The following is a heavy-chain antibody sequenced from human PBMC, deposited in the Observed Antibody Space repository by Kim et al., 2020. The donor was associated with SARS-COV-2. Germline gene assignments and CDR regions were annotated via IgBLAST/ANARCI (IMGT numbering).Heavy chain of an antibody. D-gene: IGHD5-12*01. CDR3: ARGVGGYDFYYYYMDV. CDR1: GGTFSSYA. CDR2: IIPILGIA. V-gene: IGHV1-69*04. Sequence: SVKVSCKASGGTFSSYAISWVRQAPGQGLEWMGRIIPILGIANYAQKFQGRVTITADKSTSTAYMELSSLRSEDTAVYYCARGVGGYDFYYYYMDVWGKGTTVTVSS. J-gene: IGHJ6*03.